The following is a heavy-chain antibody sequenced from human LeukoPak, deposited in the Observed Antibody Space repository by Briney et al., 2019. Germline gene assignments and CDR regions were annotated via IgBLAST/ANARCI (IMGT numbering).Heavy chain of an antibody. Sequence: AVKVSFKSSGYSFTGYYMHLVRQAPGQGLEWMGWINPNSGGTNYAQKFQGRVTMTRDTPINTAYMALSRLRSDDTAVYYCARDLSSGWYFVVGYWGQGTLVTVSS. CDR1: GYSFTGYY. CDR2: INPNSGGT. V-gene: IGHV1-2*02. D-gene: IGHD6-19*01. J-gene: IGHJ4*02. CDR3: ARDLSSGWYFVVGY.